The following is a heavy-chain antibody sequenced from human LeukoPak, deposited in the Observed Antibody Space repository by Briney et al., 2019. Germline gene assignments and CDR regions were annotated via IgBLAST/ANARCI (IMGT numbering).Heavy chain of an antibody. CDR2: MNPNSGNT. V-gene: IGHV1-8*01. J-gene: IGHJ4*02. D-gene: IGHD3-16*01. CDR3: AGGPGWVGGPYYFDY. CDR1: GYTFTSYL. Sequence: ASVTVSCKASGYTFTSYLINWVRQATGQGLEWMGWMNPNSGNTGYAQKFQGRVTITGNTSISTAYMQLSSLRSEDTAGYYCAGGPGWVGGPYYFDYWGQGALVTVSS.